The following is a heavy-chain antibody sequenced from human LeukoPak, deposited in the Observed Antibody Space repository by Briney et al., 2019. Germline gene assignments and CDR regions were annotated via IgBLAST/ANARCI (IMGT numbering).Heavy chain of an antibody. J-gene: IGHJ6*02. Sequence: GASVKVSCKASGYTCTGYYMHWVRQAPGQGLEWMGWINPNSGGTNYAQKFQGRVTMTRDTSISTAYMELSRLRSDDTAVYYCVSHTYYDFWSGFSEYYYYYYGMDVWGQGTTVTVSS. CDR1: GYTCTGYY. D-gene: IGHD3-3*01. CDR2: INPNSGGT. CDR3: VSHTYYDFWSGFSEYYYYYYGMDV. V-gene: IGHV1-2*02.